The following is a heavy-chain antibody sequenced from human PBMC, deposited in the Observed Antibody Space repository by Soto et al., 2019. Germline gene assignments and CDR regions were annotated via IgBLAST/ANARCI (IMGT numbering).Heavy chain of an antibody. D-gene: IGHD6-19*01. Sequence: QVQLQESGPGLVKPSGTLSLTCAVSGGSISSSNWWSWVRQPPGKGLEWIGGIYHSGSTNYNPSLKSRVTISVDTSKNQFSLKLSSVTAADTAVYYCARIPWLVPHVWYYYYGMDVWGQGTTVTVSS. CDR2: IYHSGST. J-gene: IGHJ6*02. V-gene: IGHV4-4*02. CDR3: ARIPWLVPHVWYYYYGMDV. CDR1: GGSISSSNW.